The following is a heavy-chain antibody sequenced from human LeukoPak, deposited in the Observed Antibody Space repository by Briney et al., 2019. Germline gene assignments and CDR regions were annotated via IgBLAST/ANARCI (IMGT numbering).Heavy chain of an antibody. V-gene: IGHV4-39*01. Sequence: SETLSLTCTVSGGSISSSSYYWGWIRQPPGKGLEGIGSIYYSGSTYYNPSLKSRVTISVYTSENQFSLKLSSVTAADTAVYYCASPPRRNMGLGWGQGTLVTVSS. CDR3: ASPPRRNMGLG. CDR2: IYYSGST. D-gene: IGHD2/OR15-2a*01. CDR1: GGSISSSSYY. J-gene: IGHJ4*02.